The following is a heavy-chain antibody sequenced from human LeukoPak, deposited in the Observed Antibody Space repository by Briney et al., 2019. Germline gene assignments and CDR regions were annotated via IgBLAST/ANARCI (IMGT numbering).Heavy chain of an antibody. J-gene: IGHJ6*02. V-gene: IGHV3-23*01. CDR2: LSGNGGTS. Sequence: PGGSLRLSCTASGFTFNMYAMNWVRQAPGKGLGWASCLSGNGGTSYYGDSVKGRFTISRDNSKNTLYLQMNSLRAEDTAVYYCAKDLKLGPNTTYYFYGMDVWGQGTTVTVSS. CDR1: GFTFNMYA. CDR3: AKDLKLGPNTTYYFYGMDV. D-gene: IGHD1-26*01.